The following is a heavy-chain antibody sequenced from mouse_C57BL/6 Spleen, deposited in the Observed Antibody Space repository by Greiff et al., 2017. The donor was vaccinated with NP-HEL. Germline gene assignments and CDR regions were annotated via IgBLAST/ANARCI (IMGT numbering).Heavy chain of an antibody. Sequence: DVMLVESGGGLVKPGGSLKLSCAASGFTFSDYGMHWVRQAPEKGLEWVAYISSGSSTIYYADTVKGRFTISRDNAKNTLFLQMTSLRSEDTAMYYCARYYDYDEVFAYWGQGTLVTVSA. CDR3: ARYYDYDEVFAY. CDR1: GFTFSDYG. V-gene: IGHV5-17*01. J-gene: IGHJ3*01. D-gene: IGHD2-4*01. CDR2: ISSGSSTI.